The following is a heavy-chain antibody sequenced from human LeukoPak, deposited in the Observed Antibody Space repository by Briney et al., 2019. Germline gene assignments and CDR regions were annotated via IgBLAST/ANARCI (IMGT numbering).Heavy chain of an antibody. J-gene: IGHJ4*02. CDR3: ASRTYYYDSSGYSEFDY. Sequence: SETLSLTCTVSGGSISSYYWSWIRQPPGKGLEWIGYIYYSGSTTYNPSLKSRVTISVDTSKNQFSLKLSSVTAADTAVYYCASRTYYYDSSGYSEFDYWGQGTLVTVSS. V-gene: IGHV4-59*08. CDR2: IYYSGST. D-gene: IGHD3-22*01. CDR1: GGSISSYY.